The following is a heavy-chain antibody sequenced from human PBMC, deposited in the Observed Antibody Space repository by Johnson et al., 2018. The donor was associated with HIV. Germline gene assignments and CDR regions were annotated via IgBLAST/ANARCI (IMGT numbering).Heavy chain of an antibody. Sequence: VQVVESGGSVVRPGGSLRLSCAASGFTFDDYGMSWVRQAPGKGLEWVSGVHWNGGSTGYAGSVKGRFTISRDTAKNSLYLQMRSLRAEDTALYYCARDPPPYCSGGSCYSGHAFDIWGQGTMVTVSS. D-gene: IGHD2-15*01. V-gene: IGHV3-20*04. CDR1: GFTFDDYG. CDR2: VHWNGGST. J-gene: IGHJ3*02. CDR3: ARDPPPYCSGGSCYSGHAFDI.